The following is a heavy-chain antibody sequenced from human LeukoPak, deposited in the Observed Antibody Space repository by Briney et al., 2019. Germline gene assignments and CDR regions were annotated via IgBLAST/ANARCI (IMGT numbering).Heavy chain of an antibody. Sequence: GSLRLSCAASGFTFSDYYMSWIRQPPGKGLEWIGEINHSGSTNYNPSLKSRVTISVDTSKNQFSLKLSSVTAADTAVYYCARGGDGYNDYWGQGTLVTASS. CDR2: INHSGST. CDR3: ARGGDGYNDY. J-gene: IGHJ4*02. CDR1: GFTFSDYY. D-gene: IGHD5-24*01. V-gene: IGHV4-34*01.